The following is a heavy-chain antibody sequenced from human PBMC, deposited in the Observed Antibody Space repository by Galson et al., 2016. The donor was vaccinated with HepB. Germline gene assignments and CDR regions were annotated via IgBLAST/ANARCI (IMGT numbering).Heavy chain of an antibody. CDR3: ARGAAGYYYGMDV. CDR1: RVTFGFFW. V-gene: IGHV3-7*04. CDR2: INQDDSQR. J-gene: IGHJ6*01. D-gene: IGHD6-13*01. Sequence: SLRHSRAASRVTFGFFWMTWVRQAPGKGLAWVANINQDDSQRDYVGSVKGRFTNSRDNAKNSLYLEMNSLRAEDTAVYYCARGAAGYYYGMDVWGQGTTVTVSS.